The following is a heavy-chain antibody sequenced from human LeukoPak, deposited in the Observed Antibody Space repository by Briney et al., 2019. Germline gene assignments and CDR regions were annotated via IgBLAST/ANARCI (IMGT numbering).Heavy chain of an antibody. CDR3: ARDPSVPAAPRWFDP. CDR1: GYTFTSYY. D-gene: IGHD2-2*01. J-gene: IGHJ5*02. Sequence: ASVKVSCKASGYTFTSYYMHWVRQAPGQGLEWMGIINPSGGSTSYAQKFQGRVTMTRDTSTSTVYMELRSLRSDDTAVYYCARDPSVPAAPRWFDPWGQGTLVTVSS. CDR2: INPSGGST. V-gene: IGHV1-46*01.